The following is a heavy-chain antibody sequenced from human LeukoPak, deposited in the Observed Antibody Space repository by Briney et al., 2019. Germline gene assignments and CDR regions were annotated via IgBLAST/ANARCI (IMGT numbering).Heavy chain of an antibody. Sequence: PGGSLRLSCAASGFTFDDYAMHWVRQAPGKGLEWVSAISANGGGTYYADSVKGRFTISRDNSKNTLYLQMNSLRAEDTAVYYCAKGSSPFDYWGQGTLVTVSS. J-gene: IGHJ4*02. V-gene: IGHV3-23*01. CDR3: AKGSSPFDY. CDR1: GFTFDDYA. D-gene: IGHD6-13*01. CDR2: ISANGGGT.